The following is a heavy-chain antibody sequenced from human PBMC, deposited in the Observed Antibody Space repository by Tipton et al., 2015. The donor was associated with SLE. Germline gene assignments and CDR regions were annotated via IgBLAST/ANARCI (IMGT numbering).Heavy chain of an antibody. V-gene: IGHV1-3*01. J-gene: IGHJ4*02. D-gene: IGHD7-27*01. CDR3: ARWPTGDLHAFDY. CDR2: INAGNGNT. CDR1: GYTFTSYA. Sequence: QSGPEVKKPGASVKVSCKASGYTFTSYAMHWVRQAPGQRLEWMGWINAGNGNTKYSQKFQGRVTITRDTSASTAYMELSSLRSEDTAVYYCARWPTGDLHAFDYWGQGTLVTVSS.